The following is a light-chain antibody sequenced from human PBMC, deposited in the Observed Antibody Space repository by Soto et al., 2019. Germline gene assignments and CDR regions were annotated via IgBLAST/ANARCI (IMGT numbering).Light chain of an antibody. J-gene: IGLJ1*01. CDR3: SSYTSSSTLYV. CDR2: DVS. Sequence: QSALTQPASVSGSPGQSITISCTGTSSDVGGYNYVSWYQHHPGKAPKLLIYDVSNRPSGVSNRFSGSKSDNTASLTISGLQPEDEADYYCSSYTSSSTLYVFGTGTKVTVL. CDR1: SSDVGGYNY. V-gene: IGLV2-14*03.